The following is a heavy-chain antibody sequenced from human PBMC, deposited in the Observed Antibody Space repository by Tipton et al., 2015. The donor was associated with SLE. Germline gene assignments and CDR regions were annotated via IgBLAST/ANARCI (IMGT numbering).Heavy chain of an antibody. CDR1: GFSFSTYS. J-gene: IGHJ4*02. Sequence: GSLRLSCAASGFSFSTYSMNWVRQVPGKGLEWVSSISFDSNYIYYADSVKGRFTISRDHPENPLFLQMTILRAEDTAGYYCARLPGHSTRSRYVREGSDFWRQGTLVTVSS. D-gene: IGHD6-13*01. CDR2: ISFDSNYI. CDR3: ARLPGHSTRSRYVREGSDF. V-gene: IGHV3-21*01.